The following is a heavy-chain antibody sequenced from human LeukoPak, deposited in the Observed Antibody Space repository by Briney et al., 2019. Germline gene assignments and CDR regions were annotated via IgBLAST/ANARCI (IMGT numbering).Heavy chain of an antibody. CDR3: ARPAHKIAVAGTFDY. CDR1: GFTFINAW. J-gene: IGHJ4*02. Sequence: PGGSLRLSCAASGFTFINAWMTWVRQAPGKGLVWVSRINSDESTTTYADSVKGRFTISRDNAKNTLCLQMNSPRAEDTAVYYCARPAHKIAVAGTFDYWGQGTLVTVSS. D-gene: IGHD6-19*01. CDR2: INSDESTT. V-gene: IGHV3-74*01.